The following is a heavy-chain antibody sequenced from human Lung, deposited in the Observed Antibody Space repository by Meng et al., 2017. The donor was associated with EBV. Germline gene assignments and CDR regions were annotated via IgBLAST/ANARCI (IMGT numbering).Heavy chain of an antibody. V-gene: IGHV7-4-1*02. CDR1: GYTFINYA. Sequence: QVQLVQCGSEVKKPGASVTVSCKASGYTFINYAMNWVRQAPGQGLEWMGWINTNTGNPTYAQGFTQRFVFSLDTSFRTAYLQISSLKAEDTAVYYCARVAPSGYRYFDYWGQGTLVTVSS. CDR3: ARVAPSGYRYFDY. D-gene: IGHD3-3*01. J-gene: IGHJ4*02. CDR2: INTNTGNP.